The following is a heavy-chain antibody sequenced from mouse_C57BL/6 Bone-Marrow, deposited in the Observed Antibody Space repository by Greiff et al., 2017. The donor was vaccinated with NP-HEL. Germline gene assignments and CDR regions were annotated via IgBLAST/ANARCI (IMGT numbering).Heavy chain of an antibody. V-gene: IGHV1-52*01. CDR1: VSPFPRSW. Sequence: QVQLQQPGAELVSPFSSFPLSFISSVSPFPRSWMPWVTPRPIQGLEWLGHIDPSSLSPHQNQKFKDKATLTVDKSSSTAYMQLSSLTSEDSAVYYCARGAYGSSLAWFAYWGQGTLVTVSA. CDR3: ARGAYGSSLAWFAY. J-gene: IGHJ3*01. CDR2: IDPSSLSP. D-gene: IGHD1-1*01.